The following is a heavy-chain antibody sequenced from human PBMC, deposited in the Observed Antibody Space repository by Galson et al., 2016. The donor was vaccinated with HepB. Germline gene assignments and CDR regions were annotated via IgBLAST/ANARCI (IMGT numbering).Heavy chain of an antibody. CDR3: ARDIGVAHYYYYGMDL. CDR1: GGSITSYH. CDR2: MYDSVRT. D-gene: IGHD1-26*01. V-gene: IGHV4-59*01. Sequence: EPLSLTCIVSGGSITSYHWSWIRQPPGKGLEWIGYMYDSVRTNYNPSLKSRVTMSVDTPNNQFSLRLSSVTAADTARYYCARDIGVAHYYYYGMDLWGQGTTVTVSS. J-gene: IGHJ6*02.